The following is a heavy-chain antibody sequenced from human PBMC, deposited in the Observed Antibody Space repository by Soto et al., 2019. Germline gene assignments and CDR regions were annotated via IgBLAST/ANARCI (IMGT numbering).Heavy chain of an antibody. CDR3: ANIYGDYGSVDY. CDR1: GFTFSSYA. D-gene: IGHD4-17*01. V-gene: IGHV3-23*01. CDR2: ISGSGGST. J-gene: IGHJ4*02. Sequence: EVQLLESGGGLVQPGGSLRLSCAASGFTFSSYAMSWVRQAPGKGLEWVSAISGSGGSTYYADSVKDRFTISRDNSKNTLYLQMNSLRAEDTAVYYCANIYGDYGSVDYWGQGTLVTVSS.